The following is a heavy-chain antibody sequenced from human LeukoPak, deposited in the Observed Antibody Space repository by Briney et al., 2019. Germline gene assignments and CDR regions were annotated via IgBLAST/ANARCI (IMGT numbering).Heavy chain of an antibody. J-gene: IGHJ6*02. CDR3: AKSMVRGVMGYYYGMDV. CDR2: ISGSGGST. Sequence: GGSLRLSCAASGFTVSSNYMSWVRQAPGKGLEWVSAISGSGGSTYYADSVKGRFTISRDNSKNTLYLQMNSLRAEDTAVYYCAKSMVRGVMGYYYGMDVWGQGTTVTVSS. V-gene: IGHV3-23*01. CDR1: GFTVSSNY. D-gene: IGHD3-10*01.